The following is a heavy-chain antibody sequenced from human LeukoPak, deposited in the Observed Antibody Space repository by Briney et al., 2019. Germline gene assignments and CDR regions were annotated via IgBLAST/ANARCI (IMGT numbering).Heavy chain of an antibody. D-gene: IGHD2-15*01. Sequence: ASVKVSCKASGYTFTDYYIHWVRQAPGRGLEWVGWINPNSGGTNYAQKFQGRVTMTRDTSISTAYMELSRLRPDDTAVYYCSRPRDEGGLYWNFDLWGRGTLVTVSS. V-gene: IGHV1-2*02. CDR2: INPNSGGT. J-gene: IGHJ2*01. CDR1: GYTFTDYY. CDR3: SRPRDEGGLYWNFDL.